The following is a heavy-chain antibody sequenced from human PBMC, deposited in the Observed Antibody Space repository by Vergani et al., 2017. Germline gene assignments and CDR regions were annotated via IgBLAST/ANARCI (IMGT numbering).Heavy chain of an antibody. V-gene: IGHV3-33*01. CDR3: ARETRDTPSSLDY. CDR2: TWYEGNNN. Sequence: VQLVQSGAEVKKPGATVKISCKVSGYTFTDYFMHWVRQAPGRGLEWVSMTWYEGNNNYYADSVKVRFTISKDISKNTLYLQMNSLRGDDTAVYYCARETRDTPSSLDYWGQGTLVTVSS. D-gene: IGHD5-24*01. CDR1: GYTFTDYF. J-gene: IGHJ4*02.